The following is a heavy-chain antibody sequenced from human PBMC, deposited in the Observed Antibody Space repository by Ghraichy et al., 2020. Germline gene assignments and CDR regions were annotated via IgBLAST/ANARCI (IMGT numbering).Heavy chain of an antibody. CDR1: GFAFNSYA. CDR3: AKDRLAQDVPAYYFDY. D-gene: IGHD2-2*01. V-gene: IGHV3-23*01. J-gene: IGHJ4*02. CDR2: ITASSGNT. Sequence: GGSLRLSCAASGFAFNSYALNWVRQAPGRGPEWVSVITASSGNTYYADSVKGRFTISRDTSKNTLYLQMNSLRAEDTAVYYCAKDRLAQDVPAYYFDYWGQGTLVTGSS.